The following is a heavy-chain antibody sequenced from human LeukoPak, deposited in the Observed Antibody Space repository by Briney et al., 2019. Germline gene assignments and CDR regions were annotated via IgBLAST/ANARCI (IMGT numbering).Heavy chain of an antibody. Sequence: SSETLSLTCAVYGGSFSGYYWSWIRQPPGKGLEWIGYIYYSGSTNYNPSLKSRVTISVDTSKNQFSLKLSPVTAADTAVYYCARQPTGDFWSGYYHQYYFDYWGQGTLVTVSS. V-gene: IGHV4-59*08. CDR3: ARQPTGDFWSGYYHQYYFDY. CDR2: IYYSGST. D-gene: IGHD3-3*01. J-gene: IGHJ4*02. CDR1: GGSFSGYY.